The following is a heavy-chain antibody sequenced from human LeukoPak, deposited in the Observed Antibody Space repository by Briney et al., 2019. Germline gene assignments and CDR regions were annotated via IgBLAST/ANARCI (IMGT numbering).Heavy chain of an antibody. Sequence: ASVKVSCKASGYTFTSYYMHWVRQAPGQGLEWMGIINPSDGSTSYAQKFQGRVTMTRDTSTSTVYMELSSLRSEDTAVYHCARDPVGDSGWYSMGGEYFQHWGQGTLVTVSS. CDR3: ARDPVGDSGWYSMGGEYFQH. J-gene: IGHJ1*01. D-gene: IGHD6-19*01. CDR1: GYTFTSYY. CDR2: INPSDGST. V-gene: IGHV1-46*01.